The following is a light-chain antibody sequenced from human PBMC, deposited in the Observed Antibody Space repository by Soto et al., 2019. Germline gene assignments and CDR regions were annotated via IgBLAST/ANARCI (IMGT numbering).Light chain of an antibody. V-gene: IGKV1-39*01. CDR1: QSISSY. CDR2: AAS. J-gene: IGKJ1*01. CDR3: QQSYSTPVT. Sequence: DIPMTQPPSSLSASVGDRVTITCRASQSISSYLNWYQQKPGKAPKLLIYAASSLQSGVPSRFSGSGSGTDFTLTISSLQREDFATYYCQQSYSTPVTFGRGTKLEI.